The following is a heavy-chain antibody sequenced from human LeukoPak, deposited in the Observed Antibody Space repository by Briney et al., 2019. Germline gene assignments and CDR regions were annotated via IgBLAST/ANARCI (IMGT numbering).Heavy chain of an antibody. V-gene: IGHV4-31*03. D-gene: IGHD3-16*01. J-gene: IGHJ6*02. Sequence: PSETLSLTCTVSGGSISSGGYYWSWIRQHPGKGLEWIGYIYYSGSTYCNPSLKSRVTISVDTSKNQFSLKLSSVTAADTAVYYCARENGGGYYYGMDVWGQGTTVTVSS. CDR1: GGSISSGGYY. CDR3: ARENGGGYYYGMDV. CDR2: IYYSGST.